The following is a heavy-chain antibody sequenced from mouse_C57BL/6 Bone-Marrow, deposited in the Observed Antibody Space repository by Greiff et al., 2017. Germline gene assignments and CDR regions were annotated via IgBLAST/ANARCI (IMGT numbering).Heavy chain of an antibody. J-gene: IGHJ2*01. CDR3: ARAYYGNYDYLDY. CDR2: IHPNSGST. D-gene: IGHD2-1*01. Sequence: QVQLQQSGAELVKPGASVKLSCKASGYTFTSYWMHWVKQRPGQGLEWIGLIHPNSGSTTYNEKFKSKATLTVAKSSSPAYMQLSSLTSEDSAVYYCARAYYGNYDYLDYWGQGTTLTVSS. V-gene: IGHV1-64*01. CDR1: GYTFTSYW.